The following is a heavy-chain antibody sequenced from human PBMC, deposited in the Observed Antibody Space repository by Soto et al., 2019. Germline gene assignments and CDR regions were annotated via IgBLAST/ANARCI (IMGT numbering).Heavy chain of an antibody. CDR2: IYPGDSDT. D-gene: IGHD6-6*01. Sequence: GESLKISCKGSGYSFTSYWIGWVRQMPGKGLEWMGIIYPGDSDTRYSPSFEGQVTISADKSITTSYLQWSSLKASDTAMYYCARPSYSSSRYYGMDVWGQGTTVTVSS. V-gene: IGHV5-51*01. J-gene: IGHJ6*02. CDR1: GYSFTSYW. CDR3: ARPSYSSSRYYGMDV.